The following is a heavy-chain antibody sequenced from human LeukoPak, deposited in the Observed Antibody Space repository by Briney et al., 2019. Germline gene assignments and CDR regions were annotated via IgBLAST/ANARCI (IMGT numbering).Heavy chain of an antibody. CDR2: ISGYNGAT. J-gene: IGHJ3*02. D-gene: IGHD6-19*01. V-gene: IGHV1-18*01. CDR3: ARDSLGVSRGWYRENTFDI. CDR1: GYIFTTYG. Sequence: ASVKVSCKASGYIFTTYGINWVRQAPGQGLEWIGWISGYNGATNYAQNFQGRVTMTTDTSTSTAYMELRSLRSDETAVYYCARDSLGVSRGWYRENTFDIWGQGTLVTVSS.